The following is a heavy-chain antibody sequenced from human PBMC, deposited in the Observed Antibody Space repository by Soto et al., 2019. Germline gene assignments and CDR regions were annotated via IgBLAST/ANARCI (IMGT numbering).Heavy chain of an antibody. CDR1: GGTFSSYA. CDR3: ARGPNSSSSKLGWFDP. Sequence: VASVKVSCKASGGTFSSYAISWVRQAPGQGLEWMGGIIPIFGTANYAQKFQGRVTITADESTSTAYMELSSLRSEDTAVYYCARGPNSSSSKLGWFDPWGQGTLVTVSS. CDR2: IIPIFGTA. V-gene: IGHV1-69*13. D-gene: IGHD6-6*01. J-gene: IGHJ5*02.